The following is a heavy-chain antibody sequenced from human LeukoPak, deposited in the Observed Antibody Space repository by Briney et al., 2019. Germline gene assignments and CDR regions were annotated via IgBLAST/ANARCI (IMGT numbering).Heavy chain of an antibody. CDR3: ARHRLLWFGERTENWFDP. J-gene: IGHJ5*02. Sequence: PSETLSLTCTVSGGSISSSSYYWAWIRQPPGKGLEWIASVYSSGNTYYNPSLKSRVTISVDTSKNQFSLKLSSVTAADTAVYYCARHRLLWFGERTENWFDPWGQGTLVTVSS. V-gene: IGHV4-39*01. CDR1: GGSISSSSYY. D-gene: IGHD3-10*01. CDR2: VYSSGNT.